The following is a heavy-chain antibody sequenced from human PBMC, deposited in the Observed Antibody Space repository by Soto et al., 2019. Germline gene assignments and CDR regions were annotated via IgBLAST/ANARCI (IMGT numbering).Heavy chain of an antibody. CDR2: ISGSGGST. J-gene: IGHJ4*02. D-gene: IGHD3-22*01. CDR1: GFTFSSYA. Sequence: GGSLRLSCAASGFTFSSYAMSWVRQAPGKGLEWVSAISGSGGSTYYADSVKGRFTISRDNSKNTLYLQMNSLRAEDTAVYYCAKHLTRITMIVVVHPHGDRPGALTDYWGQGALVSVSS. V-gene: IGHV3-23*01. CDR3: AKHLTRITMIVVVHPHGDRPGALTDY.